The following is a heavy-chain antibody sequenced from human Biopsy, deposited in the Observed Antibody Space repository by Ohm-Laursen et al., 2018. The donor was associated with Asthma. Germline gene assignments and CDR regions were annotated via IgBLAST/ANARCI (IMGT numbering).Heavy chain of an antibody. CDR1: GFTFSSYS. V-gene: IGHV3-48*02. CDR2: ISSSSSTI. D-gene: IGHD5-18*01. CDR3: ARFKRGYSYGYAGVFDS. Sequence: SLRLSCAAPGFTFSSYSMNWVRQAPGKGLEWVSYISSSSSTIYNADSVKGRFTISRDNAKNSLYLQMNSLRDEDTAVYYCARFKRGYSYGYAGVFDSWGQGTLVTVSS. J-gene: IGHJ4*02.